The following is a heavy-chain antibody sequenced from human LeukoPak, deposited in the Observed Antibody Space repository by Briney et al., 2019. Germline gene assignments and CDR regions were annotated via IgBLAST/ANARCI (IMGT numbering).Heavy chain of an antibody. CDR3: ARDLGFSRNRYFDY. CDR2: ISDSGLST. V-gene: IGHV3-23*01. Sequence: GGSLRLSCTASGFTFSNYAMTWVRQAPGKGLEWVSTISDSGLSTYYADSVKGRFTISRDNSKNTVFLQMNSLTAEDTAMFYCARDLGFSRNRYFDYGGQGTVVTVSS. D-gene: IGHD2/OR15-2a*01. J-gene: IGHJ4*02. CDR1: GFTFSNYA.